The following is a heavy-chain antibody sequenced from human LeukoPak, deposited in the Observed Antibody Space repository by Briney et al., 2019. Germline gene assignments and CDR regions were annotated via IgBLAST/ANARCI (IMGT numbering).Heavy chain of an antibody. D-gene: IGHD6-13*01. J-gene: IGHJ4*02. Sequence: GGSLRLSCAASGFTFSNYWMSWVRQAPGKGLEWVANIKQDGSERYYVDSVRGRFTISRDNAKNSLFLQIHGLRAEDTAVYYCATALHSSSWSFDYWGQGTLVAVSS. V-gene: IGHV3-7*01. CDR1: GFTFSNYW. CDR3: ATALHSSSWSFDY. CDR2: IKQDGSER.